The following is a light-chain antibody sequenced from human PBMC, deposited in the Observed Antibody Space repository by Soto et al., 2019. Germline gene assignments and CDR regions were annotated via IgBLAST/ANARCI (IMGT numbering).Light chain of an antibody. Sequence: QSALTQPPSASGSPGQSVTISCTGSSSDVGAYNYVAWYQQRPGKAPKLMISDVNKRPSGVPDRFSASKSGNTASLTISGLQAEDEADYYCSSYTSSSTVVFGGGTKLTVL. V-gene: IGLV2-8*01. J-gene: IGLJ2*01. CDR3: SSYTSSSTVV. CDR2: DVN. CDR1: SSDVGAYNY.